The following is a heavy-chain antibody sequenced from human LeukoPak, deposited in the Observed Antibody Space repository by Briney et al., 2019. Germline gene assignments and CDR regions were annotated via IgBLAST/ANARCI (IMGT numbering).Heavy chain of an antibody. D-gene: IGHD4-17*01. Sequence: PSETLSLTCTVSGGTINDYYWTWIRQAPGKGLEWIGYISNSGTTDYNPSLKSRVTMSVDTSNNEFSLRLTSVTAAATAMYYCARVVRGAVTSNCFDPWGQEPWSPSPQ. J-gene: IGHJ5*02. CDR1: GGTINDYY. CDR3: ARVVRGAVTSNCFDP. V-gene: IGHV4-59*01. CDR2: ISNSGTT.